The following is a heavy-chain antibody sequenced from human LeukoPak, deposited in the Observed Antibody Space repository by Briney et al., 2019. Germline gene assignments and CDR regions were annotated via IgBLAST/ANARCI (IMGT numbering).Heavy chain of an antibody. CDR1: GVTSGFTFSSRW. D-gene: IGHD2-8*01. CDR2: TKNDGSST. J-gene: IGHJ4*02. CDR3: HPLAYASK. Sequence: PGGSLRLSCAVSGVTSGFTFSSRWMHWVRQAPGKGLEWVSVTKNDGSSTNYAGSVRGRFTVSRDNAQNTVYLEMNSLRVEDTAIYYCHPLAYASKWGQGTLVTVSS. V-gene: IGHV3-74*01.